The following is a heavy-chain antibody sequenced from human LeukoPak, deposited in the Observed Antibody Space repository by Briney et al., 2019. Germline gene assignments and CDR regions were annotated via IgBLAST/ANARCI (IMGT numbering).Heavy chain of an antibody. V-gene: IGHV1-69*04. CDR1: GGTFSSYA. CDR2: IIPILGIA. Sequence: ASVKVSCKASGGTFSSYAISWVRQAPGQGLEWMGRIIPILGIANYAQKFQGRVTITADKSTSTAYMELSSLRSEDTAVYYCARVRDSSGWYWFDPWGQGTLVIVSS. J-gene: IGHJ5*02. CDR3: ARVRDSSGWYWFDP. D-gene: IGHD6-19*01.